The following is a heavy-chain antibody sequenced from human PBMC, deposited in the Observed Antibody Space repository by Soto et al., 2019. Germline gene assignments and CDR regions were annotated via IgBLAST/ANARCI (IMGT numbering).Heavy chain of an antibody. D-gene: IGHD3-10*01. Sequence: QIQLVQSGAEVKKPGASVKVSCRASGYTFTGYYLHWVRQAPGQGLEWMGWVNPISGDTNYAQKIQDRVMMTRDRSITTVHMEQSRLRSDDTAVYYCAREEGFRITMDRGRWFDPWGQGTLVTVSS. V-gene: IGHV1-2*02. J-gene: IGHJ5*02. CDR1: GYTFTGYY. CDR3: AREEGFRITMDRGRWFDP. CDR2: VNPISGDT.